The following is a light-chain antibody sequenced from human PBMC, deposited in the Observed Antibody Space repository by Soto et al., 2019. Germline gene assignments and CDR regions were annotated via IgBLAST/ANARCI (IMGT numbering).Light chain of an antibody. J-gene: IGKJ4*01. CDR2: GAS. Sequence: VLAQSPATMSVSLGESDTLSCRASQSISTYLAWYQQKPGQAPRLLIYGASTRATGIPARFSGSGSGTEFTLTISSLQSEDFAVYYCQQYNSWPLTFGGGTKVDI. V-gene: IGKV3-15*01. CDR1: QSISTY. CDR3: QQYNSWPLT.